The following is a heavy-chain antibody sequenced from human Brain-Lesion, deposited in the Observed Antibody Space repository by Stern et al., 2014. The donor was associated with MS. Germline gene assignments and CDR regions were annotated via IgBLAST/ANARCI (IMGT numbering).Heavy chain of an antibody. J-gene: IGHJ5*02. CDR2: IYYSGNT. D-gene: IGHD2-15*01. CDR1: GGSVSSTSYA. Sequence: QVQLVQSGPGLVKPSETLSLTCTVAGGSVSSTSYAWAWIRQPPGKGLEWIGTIYYSGNTYYSPSLKSRLTLSPDTSKHQFSLQLRFVTAADTAVYYCAGEEDIRYCSGGSCTGNWFDPWGQGTLVTVSS. CDR3: AGEEDIRYCSGGSCTGNWFDP. V-gene: IGHV4-39*01.